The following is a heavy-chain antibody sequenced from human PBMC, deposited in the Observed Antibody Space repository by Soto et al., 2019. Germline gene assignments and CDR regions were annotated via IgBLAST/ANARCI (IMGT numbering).Heavy chain of an antibody. CDR2: IYYSGST. CDR1: GGSISSYY. J-gene: IGHJ4*02. Sequence: PSETLSLTCTVSGGSISSYYWSWIRQPPGKGLEWIGYIYYSGSTNYNPSLKSRVTISVDTSKNQFSLKLGSVTAADTAVYYCARGWIQPCFYWGQGTLVTVSS. V-gene: IGHV4-59*01. CDR3: ARGWIQPCFY. D-gene: IGHD5-18*01.